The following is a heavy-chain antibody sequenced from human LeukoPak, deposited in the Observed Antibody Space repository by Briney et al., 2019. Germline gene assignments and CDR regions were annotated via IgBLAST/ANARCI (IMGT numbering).Heavy chain of an antibody. CDR2: IYYSGSS. Sequence: SETLSLTCNVSGGSISGYHWSWIRQPPGKGLEWLGYIYYSGSSNYNPSLKSRVTMSADTSKNQFSLRLSSVTAADTAVYYCARDQGTGAFDIWGQGTMVTVSS. D-gene: IGHD1-14*01. CDR1: GGSISGYH. J-gene: IGHJ3*02. CDR3: ARDQGTGAFDI. V-gene: IGHV4-59*12.